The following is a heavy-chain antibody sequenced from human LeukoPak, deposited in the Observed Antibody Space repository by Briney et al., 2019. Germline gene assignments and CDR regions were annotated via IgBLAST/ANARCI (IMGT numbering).Heavy chain of an antibody. J-gene: IGHJ6*02. CDR1: GFTFSSYA. V-gene: IGHV3-30*04. CDR3: ARDQYDFWSGYTSVDGMDV. CDR2: ISYDGSNK. Sequence: QPGGSLRLSCAASGFTFSSYAMHWVRQAPGKGLEWVAVISYDGSNKYYADSVKGRFTISRDNSKNTLYLQMNSLRAEDTAVYYCARDQYDFWSGYTSVDGMDVWGQGTTVTVSS. D-gene: IGHD3-3*01.